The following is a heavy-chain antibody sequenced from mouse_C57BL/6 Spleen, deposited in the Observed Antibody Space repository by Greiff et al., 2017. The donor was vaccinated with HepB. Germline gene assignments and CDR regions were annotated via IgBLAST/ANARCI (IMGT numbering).Heavy chain of an antibody. CDR2: IYPGDGDT. J-gene: IGHJ3*01. Sequence: VQLKESGPELVKPGASVKISCKASGYAFSSSWMNWVKQRPGKGLEWIGRIYPGDGDTNYNGKFKGKATLTADKSSSTAYMQLSSLTSEDSAVYFCARGDGNSAWFAYWGQGTLVTVSA. V-gene: IGHV1-82*01. CDR3: ARGDGNSAWFAY. D-gene: IGHD2-1*01. CDR1: GYAFSSSW.